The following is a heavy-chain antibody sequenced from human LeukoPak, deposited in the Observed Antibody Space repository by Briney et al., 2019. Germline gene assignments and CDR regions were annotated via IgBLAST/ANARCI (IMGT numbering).Heavy chain of an antibody. CDR3: AREQWGLVDH. D-gene: IGHD1-26*01. J-gene: IGHJ5*02. CDR1: GGSISSYY. CDR2: IYDIGST. V-gene: IGHV4-59*01. Sequence: SETLSLTCTVSGGSISSYYWSWIRQAPGQALEWIGNIYDIGSTNYNPSLKSRVTISVDTSKSQFSLRLSSVTAADAAMYYCAREQWGLVDHWGQGTLVTVSS.